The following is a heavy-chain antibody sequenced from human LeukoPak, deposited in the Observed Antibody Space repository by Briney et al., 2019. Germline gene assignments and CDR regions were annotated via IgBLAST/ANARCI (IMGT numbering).Heavy chain of an antibody. Sequence: ASVKVSCKVSGYTLTELSMHWVRQAPGKGLEWMGGFDPEDGETIYAQKFQGRVTMTEDTSTDTAYMELSSLRSEDTAVYYCARDLWEQWLAPSGNWFDPWGQGTLVTVSS. CDR3: ARDLWEQWLAPSGNWFDP. J-gene: IGHJ5*02. D-gene: IGHD6-19*01. CDR2: FDPEDGET. V-gene: IGHV1-24*01. CDR1: GYTLTELS.